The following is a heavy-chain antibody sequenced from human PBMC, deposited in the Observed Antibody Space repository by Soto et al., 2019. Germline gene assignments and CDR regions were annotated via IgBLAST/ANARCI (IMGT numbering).Heavy chain of an antibody. CDR1: GFTFSSYS. V-gene: IGHV3-21*01. CDR3: ARDWADSSGDDAFDI. Sequence: PGGSLRLSCAASGFTFSSYSMNWVRQAPGKGLEWVSSISSSSSYIYYADSVKGRFTISRDNAKNSLYLQMNSLRAEDTAVYYCARDWADSSGDDAFDIWGQGTMVTVSS. D-gene: IGHD3-22*01. CDR2: ISSSSSYI. J-gene: IGHJ3*02.